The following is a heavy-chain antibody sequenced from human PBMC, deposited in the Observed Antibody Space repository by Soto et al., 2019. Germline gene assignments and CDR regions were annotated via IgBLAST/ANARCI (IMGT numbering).Heavy chain of an antibody. J-gene: IGHJ3*02. D-gene: IGHD5-12*01. CDR3: ARHPKVATIKEDAFDI. Sequence: PGESLKISCKGSGYSFTSYWISWARQMPGKGLEWMGRIDPSDSYTNYSPSFQGHVTISADKSISTAYLQWSSLKASDTAMYYCARHPKVATIKEDAFDIWGQGTMVTVSS. CDR2: IDPSDSYT. CDR1: GYSFTSYW. V-gene: IGHV5-10-1*01.